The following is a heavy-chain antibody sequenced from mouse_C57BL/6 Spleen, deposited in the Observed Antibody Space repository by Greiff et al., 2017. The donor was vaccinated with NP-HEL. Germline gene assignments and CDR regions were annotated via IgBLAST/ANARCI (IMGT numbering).Heavy chain of an antibody. CDR2: IDPETGGT. V-gene: IGHV1-15*01. CDR1: GYTFTDYE. CDR3: TRWGTGYYFDY. D-gene: IGHD4-1*01. Sequence: VQLQQSGAELVRPGASVTLSCKASGYTFTDYEMHWVKQTPVHGLEWIGAIDPETGGTAYNQKFKGKAILTADKSSSTAYMELRSLTSEDSAVYYCTRWGTGYYFDYRGQGTTLTVSS. J-gene: IGHJ2*01.